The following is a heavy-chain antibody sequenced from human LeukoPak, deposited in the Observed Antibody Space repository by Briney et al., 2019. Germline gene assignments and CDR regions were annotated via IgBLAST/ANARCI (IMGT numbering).Heavy chain of an antibody. Sequence: GESLKISCKGSGYSFTSYWIGWVRQMPGKGLEWMGIIYPGDSDTRYSPSFQGQVTISADKSISTAYLQWSSLKASDTAMYYCASLLLRSRYSSGWYIPKVQSPDAFDIWGQGTMVTVSS. CDR1: GYSFTSYW. CDR2: IYPGDSDT. D-gene: IGHD6-19*01. CDR3: ASLLLRSRYSSGWYIPKVQSPDAFDI. J-gene: IGHJ3*02. V-gene: IGHV5-51*01.